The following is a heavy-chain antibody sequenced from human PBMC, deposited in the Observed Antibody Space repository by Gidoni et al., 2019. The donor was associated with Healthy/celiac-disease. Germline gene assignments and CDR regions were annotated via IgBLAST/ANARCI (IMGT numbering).Heavy chain of an antibody. J-gene: IGHJ4*02. CDR2: IKSKTDGGTT. Sequence: EVQLLESGGGLVKPGGSLRLSCAASGFPFSNAWMNWVRQAPGKGLEWVGRIKSKTDGGTTDYAAPVKGRFTISRDDSKNTLYLQMNSLKTEDTAVYYCTTLIGGYCSSTSCYGDLFDYWGQGTLVTVSS. D-gene: IGHD2-2*01. CDR3: TTLIGGYCSSTSCYGDLFDY. V-gene: IGHV3-15*07. CDR1: GFPFSNAW.